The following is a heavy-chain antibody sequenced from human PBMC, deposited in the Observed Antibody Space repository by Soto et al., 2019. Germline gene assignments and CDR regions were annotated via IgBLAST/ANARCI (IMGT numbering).Heavy chain of an antibody. Sequence: SETLSLTCTVSGGSISSYYWSWIRQPPGKGLEWIGYIYYSGSTNYNPSLKSRVTISVDTSKNQFSLKLSSVTAADTAVYYCARLGGDILTGPFDYWGQGTLVTVSS. CDR2: IYYSGST. CDR3: ARLGGDILTGPFDY. D-gene: IGHD3-9*01. J-gene: IGHJ4*02. CDR1: GGSISSYY. V-gene: IGHV4-59*01.